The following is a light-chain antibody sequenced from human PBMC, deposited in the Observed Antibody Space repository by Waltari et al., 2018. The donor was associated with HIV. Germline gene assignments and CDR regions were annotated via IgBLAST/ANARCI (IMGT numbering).Light chain of an antibody. V-gene: IGLV3-10*01. J-gene: IGLJ1*01. CDR2: EDT. Sequence: SFELTQPPSVSVSPGQTATIACSGNPLTRGSPYWYRQKSGQAPELVLYEDTIRPAVIPERFRGSRAGTTATLALSGAEVEPEGGYVCYSTDSCDSHRGVFGTGTAVYVL. CDR1: PLTRGS. CDR3: YSTDSCDSHRGV.